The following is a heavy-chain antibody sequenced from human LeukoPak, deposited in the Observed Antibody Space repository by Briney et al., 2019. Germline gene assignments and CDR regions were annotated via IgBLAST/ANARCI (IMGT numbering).Heavy chain of an antibody. D-gene: IGHD2-2*01. CDR2: ISAYNGNT. CDR1: GYTFTSYG. Sequence: ASVKGSCKASGYTFTSYGISWVRQAPGQGLEWMGWISAYNGNTNYAQKLQGRVTMTTDTSTSTAYMELRRVRSDDTAVYYCARDRHIVVVPAAIVSGWFDPWGQGTLVTVSS. J-gene: IGHJ5*02. V-gene: IGHV1-18*01. CDR3: ARDRHIVVVPAAIVSGWFDP.